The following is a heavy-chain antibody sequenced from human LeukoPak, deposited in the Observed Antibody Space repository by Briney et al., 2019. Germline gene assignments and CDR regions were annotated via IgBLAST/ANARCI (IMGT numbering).Heavy chain of an antibody. V-gene: IGHV1-69*01. CDR1: GGTFSSYA. Sequence: SVRVSCKASGGTFSSYAISWVRQAPGQGLEWMGGIIPIFGTANYAQKFQGRVTITADESTSTAYMELSSLRSEDTAVYYCARVGGELGYCSSTSCYTFDYWGQGTLVTVSS. CDR3: ARVGGELGYCSSTSCYTFDY. J-gene: IGHJ4*02. CDR2: IIPIFGTA. D-gene: IGHD2-2*02.